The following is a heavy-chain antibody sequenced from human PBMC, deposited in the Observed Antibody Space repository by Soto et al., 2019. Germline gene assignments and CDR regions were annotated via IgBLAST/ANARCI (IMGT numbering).Heavy chain of an antibody. V-gene: IGHV1-18*01. CDR3: ASLVGATRRDYFDY. Sequence: GASVKVSCKASGYTFTSYGISWVRQAPGQGLEWKGRISAYNSNTNYAQKLQGRVTMTTDTSTSTAYMELRSLRSDDTAVYYCASLVGATRRDYFDYWGQGTLVTVSS. CDR2: ISAYNSNT. D-gene: IGHD1-26*01. J-gene: IGHJ4*02. CDR1: GYTFTSYG.